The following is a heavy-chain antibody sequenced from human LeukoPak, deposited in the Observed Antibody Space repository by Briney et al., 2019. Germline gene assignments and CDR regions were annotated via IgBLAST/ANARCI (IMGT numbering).Heavy chain of an antibody. D-gene: IGHD1-26*01. CDR3: AKDWELGS. J-gene: IGHJ5*02. V-gene: IGHV4-39*07. CDR2: VRYSGKT. Sequence: PSETLSLTCTVSGGSISSSSSYWGWIRQPPGKGLEWIGSVRYSGKTYYNPSLKSRVTMSLDTSKNQFSLRLTSVTAADTAFYYCAKDWELGSWGQGTLVTVSS. CDR1: GGSISSSSSY.